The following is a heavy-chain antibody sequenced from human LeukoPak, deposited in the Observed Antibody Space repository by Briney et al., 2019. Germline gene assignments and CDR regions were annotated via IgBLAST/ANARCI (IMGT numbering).Heavy chain of an antibody. CDR1: GGSISSYY. V-gene: IGHV4-59*12. CDR2: VYYSGST. J-gene: IGHJ5*02. Sequence: ASETLSLTCTVSGGSISSYYWSWIRQPPGKGLEWIGYVYYSGSTNYNPSLKSRVTISVDTSKNQFSLKLSSVTAADTAVYYCARGHGWFDPWGQGTLVTVSS. CDR3: ARGHGWFDP.